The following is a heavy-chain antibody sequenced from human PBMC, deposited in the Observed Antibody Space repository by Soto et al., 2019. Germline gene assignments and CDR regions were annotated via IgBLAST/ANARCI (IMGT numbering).Heavy chain of an antibody. J-gene: IGHJ4*02. Sequence: ETLSLTCTVSGGSISSSSYYWGWIRQPPGKGLEWIGSIYYSGSTYYNPSLKSRVTISVDTSKNQFSLKLSSVTAADTAVYYCARRSRQWLVLWGQGTLVTVSS. D-gene: IGHD6-19*01. V-gene: IGHV4-39*01. CDR1: GGSISSSSYY. CDR2: IYYSGST. CDR3: ARRSRQWLVL.